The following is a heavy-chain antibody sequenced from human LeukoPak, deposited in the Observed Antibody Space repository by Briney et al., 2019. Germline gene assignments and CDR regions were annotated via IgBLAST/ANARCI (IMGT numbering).Heavy chain of an antibody. CDR3: ARDRWYYDSSSYYFSDY. J-gene: IGHJ4*02. CDR2: IYSGGST. D-gene: IGHD3-22*01. CDR1: GFTVSSNY. V-gene: IGHV3-53*01. Sequence: GGSLRLSCAASGFTVSSNYMSWVRQAPGKGLEWVSVIYSGGSTYYADSVKGRFTISRDNPKNTLYLQMNSLRAEDTAVYYCARDRWYYDSSSYYFSDYWGQGTLVTVSS.